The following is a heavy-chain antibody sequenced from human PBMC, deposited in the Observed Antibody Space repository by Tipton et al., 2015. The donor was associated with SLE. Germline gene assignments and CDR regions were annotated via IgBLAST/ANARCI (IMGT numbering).Heavy chain of an antibody. CDR3: ARSPRGGGYYPYYFDY. V-gene: IGHV4-59*01. CDR2: IYYSGST. D-gene: IGHD3-3*01. Sequence: TLSLTCTVSGGSISSYYWSWIRQPPGKGLGWIGYIYYSGSTNYNPSLKSRVTISVDTSKNQFSLKLSSVTAADTAVYYCARSPRGGGYYPYYFDYWGQGTLVTVSS. CDR1: GGSISSYY. J-gene: IGHJ4*02.